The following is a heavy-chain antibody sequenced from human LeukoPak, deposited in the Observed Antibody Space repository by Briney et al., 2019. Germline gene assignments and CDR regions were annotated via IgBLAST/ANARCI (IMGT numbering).Heavy chain of an antibody. Sequence: SETLSLTCAVYGVSFSGYYWSWIRQPPGKGLEWIGEINHSGSTNYNPSLKSRVTISVDTSKNQFSLKLSSVTAADTAVYYCARVFVVGATDGFDYWGQGTLVTVSS. D-gene: IGHD1-26*01. CDR3: ARVFVVGATDGFDY. CDR2: INHSGST. V-gene: IGHV4-34*01. J-gene: IGHJ4*02. CDR1: GVSFSGYY.